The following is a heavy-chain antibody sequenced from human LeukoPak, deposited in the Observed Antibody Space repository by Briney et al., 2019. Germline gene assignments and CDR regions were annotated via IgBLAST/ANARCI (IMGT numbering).Heavy chain of an antibody. CDR3: AKSWPYYDFWSGYYALDY. D-gene: IGHD3-3*01. J-gene: IGHJ4*02. V-gene: IGHV3-33*03. Sequence: GGSLRLSCAASGFTFSSYGMHWVRQAPGKGLEWVAVIWYDGSNKYYADSVKGRFTISRDNSKNTLYLQMNSLRAEDTAVYYCAKSWPYYDFWSGYYALDYWGQGTLVTVSS. CDR1: GFTFSSYG. CDR2: IWYDGSNK.